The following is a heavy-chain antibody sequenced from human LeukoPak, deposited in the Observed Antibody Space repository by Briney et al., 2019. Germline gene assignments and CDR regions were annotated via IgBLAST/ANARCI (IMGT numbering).Heavy chain of an antibody. CDR2: IYTSGST. CDR3: ARAHDYGKVFDY. Sequence: SQTLSLTCTVSVGSISSGSYYWSWIRQPAGKGLEWIGRIYTSGSTNHNPSLKSRVTISVDTSKNQFSLKLSSVTAADTAVYYCARAHDYGKVFDYWGQGTLVTVSS. J-gene: IGHJ4*02. CDR1: VGSISSGSYY. V-gene: IGHV4-61*02. D-gene: IGHD4-17*01.